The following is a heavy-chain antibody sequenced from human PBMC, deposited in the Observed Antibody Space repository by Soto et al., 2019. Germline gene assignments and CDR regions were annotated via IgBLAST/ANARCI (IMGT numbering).Heavy chain of an antibody. CDR3: AKKFSGYSASGDY. V-gene: IGHV3-23*01. D-gene: IGHD2-2*02. J-gene: IGHJ4*02. CDR2: ISGSGGST. CDR1: GFTFTSYA. Sequence: GGSLRLSCAASGFTFTSYAMSWLRQAPGKGLEWVSSISGSGGSTYYADSVEGRFTISRDNSKNTLYLQMNTLRADDTAVYYCAKKFSGYSASGDYWGQGTLVTVSS.